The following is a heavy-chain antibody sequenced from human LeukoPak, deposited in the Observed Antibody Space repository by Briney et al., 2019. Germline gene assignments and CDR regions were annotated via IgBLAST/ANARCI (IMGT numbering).Heavy chain of an antibody. J-gene: IGHJ6*03. V-gene: IGHV3-30*02. CDR3: SCDGAYGSGSSPPYYYYMDV. CDR1: GFRFSSYG. CDR2: IGYDGSNK. Sequence: GGSLRLSCAASGFRFSSYGMHWVRQAPGKGLEWVTFIGYDGSNKYFADSVKGRFTISRDNPKNTLYLEMNSLRVEDTAVYYCSCDGAYGSGSSPPYYYYMDVWGKGTTVTVSS. D-gene: IGHD3-10*01.